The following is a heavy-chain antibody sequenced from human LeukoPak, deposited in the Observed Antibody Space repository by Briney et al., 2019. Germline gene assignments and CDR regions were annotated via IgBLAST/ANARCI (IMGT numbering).Heavy chain of an antibody. D-gene: IGHD2/OR15-2a*01. CDR1: GFTVSSNY. CDR2: MYSGGST. V-gene: IGHV3-53*01. J-gene: IGHJ4*02. Sequence: PGGSLRLSCAASGFTVSSNYMTWVRQAPGKGLEWLSVMYSGGSTYYAASVEGRFTISRDNSKNTVYLQMNSLRAEDTAVYFCARGGPGVSAYWGQGTLVTVSS. CDR3: ARGGPGVSAY.